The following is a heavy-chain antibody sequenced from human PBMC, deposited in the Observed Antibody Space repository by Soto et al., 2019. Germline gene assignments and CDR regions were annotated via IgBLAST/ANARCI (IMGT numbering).Heavy chain of an antibody. J-gene: IGHJ5*02. Sequence: ASVKVSCKASGYTFTRYTMNWVRQAPGQRLEWMGWINPENGNTKSSQKFQDRVIITRDTSASTAYMDLSSLRSEDTAVYYCARGIATGQLDPWGQGTLVTVPS. CDR2: INPENGNT. CDR1: GYTFTRYT. D-gene: IGHD2-15*01. V-gene: IGHV1-3*01. CDR3: ARGIATGQLDP.